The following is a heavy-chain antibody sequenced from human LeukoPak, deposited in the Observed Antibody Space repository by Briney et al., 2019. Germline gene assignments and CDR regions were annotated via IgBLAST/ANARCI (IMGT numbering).Heavy chain of an antibody. Sequence: GGSLRLSCAASGFTFSDFPMIWVRQAPGKGLEWVSSIFPSSDEIHYADSVKGRFTISRDNSRGTLSLQMDSLRAEDTATYYCATYRQIQVPFEFWGQGTLVTVSS. CDR3: ATYRQIQVPFEF. CDR2: IFPSSDEI. D-gene: IGHD5-18*01. J-gene: IGHJ4*02. CDR1: GFTFSDFP. V-gene: IGHV3-23*01.